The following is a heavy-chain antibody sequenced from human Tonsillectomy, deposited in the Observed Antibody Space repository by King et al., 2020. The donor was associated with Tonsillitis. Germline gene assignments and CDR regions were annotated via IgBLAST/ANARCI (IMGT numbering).Heavy chain of an antibody. CDR3: ARVTSLVTKGFDP. V-gene: IGHV4-39*02. CDR1: GDSISSSTYH. J-gene: IGHJ5*02. D-gene: IGHD5-18*01. Sequence: QLQESGPGLVRPSETLSLTCTVSGDSISSSTYHWCWIRQPPGKGLEWIGSIHYSVSTYYNPSLRSRVPMSLDTSKNHSSLKLTSVTAADTAVYYCARVTSLVTKGFDPWGQGTLVTVSS. CDR2: IHYSVST.